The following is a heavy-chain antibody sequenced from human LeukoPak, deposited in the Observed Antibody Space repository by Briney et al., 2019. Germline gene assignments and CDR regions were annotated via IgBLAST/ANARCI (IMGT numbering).Heavy chain of an antibody. CDR3: ATVAMEDWYLDL. Sequence: GGSLRLSCVASGFTFRSYSMNWVRQAPGKGLEWVSYISSSGSTIYYTDAVKGRFTTSRDNAKNSLYLQMSSLRDEDTAVYYCATVAMEDWYLDLWGRGTLVTVSS. CDR1: GFTFRSYS. CDR2: ISSSGSTI. V-gene: IGHV3-48*02. D-gene: IGHD5-18*01. J-gene: IGHJ2*01.